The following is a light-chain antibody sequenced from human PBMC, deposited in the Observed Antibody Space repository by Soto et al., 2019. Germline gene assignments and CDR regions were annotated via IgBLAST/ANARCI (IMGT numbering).Light chain of an antibody. CDR2: DVI. J-gene: IGLJ1*01. Sequence: QSALTQPRSVSGSPGQSVTISCTGTSSDVGTYTYVSWYQQHPGKAPKLIIYDVIKRPSGVPDRFSVSRSGNTASLTISGLQAEDEADYYCCSYVDSSTVYVFGTGTKVTVL. CDR3: CSYVDSSTVYV. V-gene: IGLV2-11*01. CDR1: SSDVGTYTY.